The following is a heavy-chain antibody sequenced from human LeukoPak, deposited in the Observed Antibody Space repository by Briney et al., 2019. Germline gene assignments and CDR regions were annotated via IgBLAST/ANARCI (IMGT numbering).Heavy chain of an antibody. CDR2: ISSSGDST. CDR3: AKGGGWGYYYEKPFDY. D-gene: IGHD3-22*01. Sequence: GGSLRLSCAASGFTFSSYGMSWVRQAPGKGLEWVSAISSSGDSTYYADSVKGRFTISRDNSKNTLYLQMNSLRAEDTAVYYCAKGGGWGYYYEKPFDYWGQGTLVTVSS. V-gene: IGHV3-23*01. J-gene: IGHJ4*02. CDR1: GFTFSSYG.